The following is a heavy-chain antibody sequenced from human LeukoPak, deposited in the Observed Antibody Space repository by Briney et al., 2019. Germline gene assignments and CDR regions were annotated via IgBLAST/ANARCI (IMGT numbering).Heavy chain of an antibody. J-gene: IGHJ4*02. CDR2: PSGSGGST. V-gene: IGHV3-23*01. CDR1: GFTFSSYA. Sequence: GGSLRLSCAASGFTFSSYAMTWVRQAPGKGLQWVSTPSGSGGSTYYTDSVKGRFTISRDNSKNTLYLQMNSLRAEDTAIYYCAKRAFGENFFDFWGQGTLVTVSS. D-gene: IGHD3-10*01. CDR3: AKRAFGENFFDF.